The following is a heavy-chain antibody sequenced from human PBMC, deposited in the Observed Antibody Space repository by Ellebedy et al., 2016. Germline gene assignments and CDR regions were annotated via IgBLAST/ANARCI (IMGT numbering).Heavy chain of an antibody. CDR2: IYYSGST. Sequence: SETLSLXXTVSGGSISSGGYYWSWIRQHPGKGLEWIGYIYYSGSTYYNPSLKSRVTISVDTSKNQFSLKLSSVTAADTAVYYCARGPLYYYDSVTGPFFDYWGQGTLVTVSS. CDR3: ARGPLYYYDSVTGPFFDY. J-gene: IGHJ4*02. CDR1: GGSISSGGYY. D-gene: IGHD3-22*01. V-gene: IGHV4-31*03.